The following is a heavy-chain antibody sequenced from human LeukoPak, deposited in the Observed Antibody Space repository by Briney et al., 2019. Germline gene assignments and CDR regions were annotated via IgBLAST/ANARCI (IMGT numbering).Heavy chain of an antibody. CDR3: AKGLVTTYWYFDL. V-gene: IGHV3-23*01. J-gene: IGHJ2*01. CDR1: GFTFNTYA. Sequence: GGSLRLSCAASGFTFNTYAMSWVRQAPGKGPEWVSAISGRGDRTYYADALKGRFTISRDNSKNTVFLQMSSLRAEDTAIYYCAKGLVTTYWYFDLWGRGTLVTVSS. CDR2: ISGRGDRT. D-gene: IGHD3-9*01.